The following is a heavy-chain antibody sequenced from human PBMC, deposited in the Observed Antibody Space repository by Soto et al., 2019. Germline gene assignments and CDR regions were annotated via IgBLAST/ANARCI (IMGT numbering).Heavy chain of an antibody. D-gene: IGHD1-1*01. CDR2: IYYSGST. J-gene: IGHJ5*02. CDR3: ARGVGYNWNYVWFDP. V-gene: IGHV4-59*01. CDR1: GGSISSYY. Sequence: QVHLQESGPGLVKPSETLSLTCTVSGGSISSYYWGWIRQPPGKGLEWIGYIYYSGSTNYNPSLNSRVTISVDTSTNQSSLKPSSVTAADTAVYYCARGVGYNWNYVWFDPWGQGTLVTVSS.